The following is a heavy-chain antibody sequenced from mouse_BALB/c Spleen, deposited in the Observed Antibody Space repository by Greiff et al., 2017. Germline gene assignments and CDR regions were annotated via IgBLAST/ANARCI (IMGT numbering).Heavy chain of an antibody. CDR1: GFSLTSYG. D-gene: IGHD1-1*01. V-gene: IGHV2-9*02. J-gene: IGHJ4*01. CDR2: IWAGGST. CDR3: ARNEGAHSYGSRFYAMDY. Sequence: VKLVESGPGLVAPSQSLSITCTVSGFSLTSYGVHWVRQPPGKGLEWLGVIWAGGSTNYNSALMSRLSISKDNSKSQVFLKMNRLQTEDTAMYYCARNEGAHSYGSRFYAMDYWGQGTSVTVSS.